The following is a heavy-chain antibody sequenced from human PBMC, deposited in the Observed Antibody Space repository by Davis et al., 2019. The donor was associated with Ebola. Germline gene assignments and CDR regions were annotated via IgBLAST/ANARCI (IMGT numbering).Heavy chain of an antibody. CDR1: GYSFTSYW. D-gene: IGHD3-10*01. Sequence: GESLKISCKSSGYSFTSYWIGWVRQMPGKGLEWMGIIYPGDSDTRYSPSFQGQVTISADKSISTAYLQWSSLKASDTAMYYCARGGGTYYYGSGSYYNWFDPWGQGTLVTVSS. CDR2: IYPGDSDT. V-gene: IGHV5-51*01. J-gene: IGHJ5*02. CDR3: ARGGGTYYYGSGSYYNWFDP.